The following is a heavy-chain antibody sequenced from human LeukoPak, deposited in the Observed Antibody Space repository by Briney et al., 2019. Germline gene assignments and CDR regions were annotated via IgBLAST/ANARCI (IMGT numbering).Heavy chain of an antibody. CDR2: ISWDGGST. CDR1: GSTFDDYT. Sequence: GGSLRLSCAASGSTFDDYTMHWVRQAPGKGLEWVSLISWDGGSTYYADSVKGRFTISRDNSKNSLYPQMNSLRTEDTALYYCAKDRGWSGTYGMDVWGQGTTVTVSS. J-gene: IGHJ6*02. D-gene: IGHD2-15*01. CDR3: AKDRGWSGTYGMDV. V-gene: IGHV3-43*01.